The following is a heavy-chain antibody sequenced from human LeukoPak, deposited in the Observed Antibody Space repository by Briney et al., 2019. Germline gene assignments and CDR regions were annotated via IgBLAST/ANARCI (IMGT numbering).Heavy chain of an antibody. CDR2: IYYSENT. CDR1: GGSISSSSYY. V-gene: IGHV4-39*07. D-gene: IGHD2-15*01. Sequence: SETLSLTCTVSGGSISSSSYYWGWIRQPPGKGLEWIGSIYYSENTYYKPSLKSRVTISVDTSKKQFSLKLSSVTAADTAVYYCARDAAQYCSGGSCYFGAWFDSWGQGTLVTVSS. CDR3: ARDAAQYCSGGSCYFGAWFDS. J-gene: IGHJ5*01.